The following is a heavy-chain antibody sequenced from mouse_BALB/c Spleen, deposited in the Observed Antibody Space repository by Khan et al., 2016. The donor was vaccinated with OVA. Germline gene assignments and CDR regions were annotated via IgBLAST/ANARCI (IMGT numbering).Heavy chain of an antibody. CDR1: GYTFTSYT. D-gene: IGHD2-14*01. J-gene: IGHJ3*01. Sequence: VQLQQSGAELVRPGASVKMSCKASGYTFTSYTIHWIKMRPGPGLEWIGYINPSNGYTNYNQKFKDKATLTADKSSTTAYMQLSSLTSDDSAVYNWVRDGAYYRNDGWFAYWGLGTLVTVSA. CDR3: VRDGAYYRNDGWFAY. V-gene: IGHV1-4*01. CDR2: INPSNGYT.